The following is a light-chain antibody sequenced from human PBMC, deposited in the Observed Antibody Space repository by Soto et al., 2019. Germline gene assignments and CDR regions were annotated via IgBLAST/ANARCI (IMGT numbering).Light chain of an antibody. V-gene: IGKV3-15*01. CDR3: QQYNSWPPLT. Sequence: EIVMTQSPATLSVSPGERSTLSCRASQSVSFNLAWYQQKPGQAPRLLIYGASTRATGIPARVSGRGSVTEFTLTISSLQPEDVAVYHCQQYNSWPPLTFGKGTPVEIK. CDR2: GAS. J-gene: IGKJ1*01. CDR1: QSVSFN.